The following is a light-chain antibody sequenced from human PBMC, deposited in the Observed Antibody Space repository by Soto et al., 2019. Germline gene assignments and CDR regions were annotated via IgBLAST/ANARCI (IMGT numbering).Light chain of an antibody. CDR1: SSNIGAGHA. Sequence: QAVVTQPPSVSGPPGQRVTISCTGSSSNIGAGHALHWYQHLPGAAPKLLMYGNSDRPSGVPDRFSGSKSGTSASLAITGLQPEDEADYYCQSYDDSLSGWVFGGGTKLTVL. CDR2: GNS. V-gene: IGLV1-40*01. CDR3: QSYDDSLSGWV. J-gene: IGLJ3*02.